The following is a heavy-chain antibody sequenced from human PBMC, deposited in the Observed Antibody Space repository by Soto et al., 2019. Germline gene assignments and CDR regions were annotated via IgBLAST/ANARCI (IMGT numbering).Heavy chain of an antibody. CDR3: AREGYWGWVTPVLSSDYYFDY. J-gene: IGHJ4*02. D-gene: IGHD2-21*02. CDR1: GYTFTSYG. Sequence: QVQLVQSGAEVKKPGASVKVSCKASGYTFTSYGISWVRQAPGQGLEWMGWISAYNGNTNYAQKIQGRVTMTTDTSRSTAYMELRSLRSDDTAVYYCAREGYWGWVTPVLSSDYYFDYWGQGTLVTVSS. V-gene: IGHV1-18*01. CDR2: ISAYNGNT.